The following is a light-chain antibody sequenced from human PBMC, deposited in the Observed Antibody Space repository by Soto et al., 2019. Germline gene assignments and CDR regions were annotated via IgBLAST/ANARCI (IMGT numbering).Light chain of an antibody. CDR2: AAS. V-gene: IGKV1-12*01. CDR3: QQAHSLPRT. J-gene: IGKJ4*01. CDR1: QAVSTW. Sequence: DIQMTQAPSFVSASVGARVTITCRASQAVSTWFAWYQQKPGDAPKLLIYAASTLQSGVPSRFSGSGSGTDFTLNIRSLQPADFATDYCQQAHSLPRTFGGGTKVEIK.